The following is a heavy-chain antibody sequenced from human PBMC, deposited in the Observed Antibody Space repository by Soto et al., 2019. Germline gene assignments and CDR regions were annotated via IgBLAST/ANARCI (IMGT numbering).Heavy chain of an antibody. J-gene: IGHJ6*02. CDR3: VKGGEDITSPYGMDV. D-gene: IGHD3-16*01. CDR2: ISSGGTYL. V-gene: IGHV3-21*06. Sequence: LRLSCAGSGFTFRTHTLVWVRQAPGKGLEWVSSISSGGTYLEYAHSVKGRFAISRDDAKDSVFLQMNSLKTDDTAVYYCVKGGEDITSPYGMDVWGQGTTVTVSS. CDR1: GFTFRTHT.